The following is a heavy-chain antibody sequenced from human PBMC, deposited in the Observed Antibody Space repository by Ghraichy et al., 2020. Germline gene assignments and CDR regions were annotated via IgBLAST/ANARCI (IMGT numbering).Heavy chain of an antibody. Sequence: LSLTCAASGFTFSSYAMSWVRQAPGKGLEWVSAISGSGGSTYYADSVKGRFTISRDNSKNTLYLQMNSLRAEDTAVYYCATRPYYDILTGYGGLDYWGQGTLVTVSS. CDR2: ISGSGGST. CDR1: GFTFSSYA. CDR3: ATRPYYDILTGYGGLDY. D-gene: IGHD3-9*01. V-gene: IGHV3-23*01. J-gene: IGHJ4*02.